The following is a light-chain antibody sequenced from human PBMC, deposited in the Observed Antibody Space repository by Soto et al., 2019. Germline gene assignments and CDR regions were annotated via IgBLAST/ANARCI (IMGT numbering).Light chain of an antibody. V-gene: IGKV3-20*01. J-gene: IGKJ1*01. CDR3: QHYGGSQGT. CDR1: QSVASSS. CDR2: GAS. Sequence: EIVLTQSPGTLSLSPGERATLSCRASQSVASSSIAWYQQRLGQAPRLLIYGASNRATGIPYRFSGSGSGTDFTLTFSRLDPEDFAVYYCQHYGGSQGTFGQGTKVEIK.